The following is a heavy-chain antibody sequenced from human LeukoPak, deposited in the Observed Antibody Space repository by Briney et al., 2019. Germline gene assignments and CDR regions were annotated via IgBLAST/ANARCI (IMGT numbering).Heavy chain of an antibody. V-gene: IGHV3-53*01. D-gene: IGHD2-15*01. CDR1: GFTVSSNY. Sequence: PGGSLRLSCAASGFTVSSNYMSWVRQAPGKGLEWVSVIYSGGSTYYADSVKGRFTISRDNSENTLYLQMNSLRAEDMAVYYCARAYCSGGSCYSGKWYYYYGMDVWGQGTTVTVSS. J-gene: IGHJ6*02. CDR3: ARAYCSGGSCYSGKWYYYYGMDV. CDR2: IYSGGST.